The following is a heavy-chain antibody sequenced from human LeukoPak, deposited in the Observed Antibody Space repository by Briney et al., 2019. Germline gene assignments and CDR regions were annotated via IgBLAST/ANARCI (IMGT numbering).Heavy chain of an antibody. J-gene: IGHJ4*02. CDR1: GFTFSSYW. Sequence: GGSLRLSCAASGFTFSSYWMSWVRQAPGKGVEWVANIKQDGSEKHYVDSVKGRFTISRDNAKDSLYLQMNSLRAEDTAVYYCATAAYNWNYYFDYWGQGTLVSVSS. D-gene: IGHD1-7*01. V-gene: IGHV3-7*01. CDR3: ATAAYNWNYYFDY. CDR2: IKQDGSEK.